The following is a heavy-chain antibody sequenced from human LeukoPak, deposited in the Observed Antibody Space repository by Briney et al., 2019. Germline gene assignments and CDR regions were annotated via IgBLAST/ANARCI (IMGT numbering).Heavy chain of an antibody. CDR1: GFTFSSYA. J-gene: IGHJ4*02. V-gene: IGHV3-64*01. D-gene: IGHD5-12*01. CDR2: ISSNGGST. CDR3: ARVDRGNDYDY. Sequence: GGSLRLSCAASGFTFSSYAMHWVRQAPGKGLEYVSAISSNGGSTYYANSVKGRFTISRDNSKNTLNLQMGSLRADDMAVYYCARVDRGNDYDYWGQGTLVTVSS.